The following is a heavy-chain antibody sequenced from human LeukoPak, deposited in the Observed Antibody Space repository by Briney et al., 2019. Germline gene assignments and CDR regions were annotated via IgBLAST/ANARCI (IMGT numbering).Heavy chain of an antibody. J-gene: IGHJ4*02. Sequence: SVKVSCKASGGTFSSYAISWVRQAPGQGLEWMGGISPFFGTANYAQQFQGRVTIAADESTSTAYMELSSLRSEDTAVYYCAPLGGIAAAATYWGQGTLVTVSS. V-gene: IGHV1-69*13. D-gene: IGHD6-13*01. CDR3: APLGGIAAAATY. CDR1: GGTFSSYA. CDR2: ISPFFGTA.